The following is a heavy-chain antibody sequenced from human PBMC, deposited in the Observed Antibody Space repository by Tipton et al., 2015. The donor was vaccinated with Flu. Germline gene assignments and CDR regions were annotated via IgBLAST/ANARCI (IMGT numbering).Heavy chain of an antibody. D-gene: IGHD3-22*01. CDR3: ARDGFITMIVVVTPGAFDI. V-gene: IGHV4-38-2*02. CDR1: GYSISRGYY. J-gene: IGHJ3*02. CDR2: IYHNGDI. Sequence: TLSLTCAVSGYSISRGYYWGWIRQPPGKGLEWIGSIYHNGDIHFNPSLKSRVSISVDTSKNQFSLKLSSVTAADTAVYYCARDGFITMIVVVTPGAFDIWGQGTMVTVSS.